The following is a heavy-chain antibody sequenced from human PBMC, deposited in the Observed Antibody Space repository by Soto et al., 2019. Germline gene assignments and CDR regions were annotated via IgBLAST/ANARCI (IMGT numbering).Heavy chain of an antibody. D-gene: IGHD1-26*01. V-gene: IGHV3-30*04. CDR2: ISYDGKNE. Sequence: QVQLVESGGGVVQPGRSLRLSCAASGFTFGAYSMHWVRQPPGKGLEWVAVISYDGKNERYTDPVKGRFTVSRDNSKSTMYLQMNGLRSEDTAVYYCARDGYSGRSDGFDIWGQGTMVTVSS. J-gene: IGHJ3*02. CDR1: GFTFGAYS. CDR3: ARDGYSGRSDGFDI.